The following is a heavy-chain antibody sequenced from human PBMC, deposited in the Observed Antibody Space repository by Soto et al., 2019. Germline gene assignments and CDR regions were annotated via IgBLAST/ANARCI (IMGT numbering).Heavy chain of an antibody. CDR3: ARVDIEYCSSTSCFFNWFDP. D-gene: IGHD2-2*01. J-gene: IGHJ5*02. V-gene: IGHV1-3*01. CDR2: INAGNGNT. CDR1: GYTFTSYA. Sequence: ASVKVSCKASGYTFTSYAMHWVRQAPGQRLEWMGWINAGNGNTKYSQKFQGRVTITRDTSASTAYMELSSLRSEDTAVYYCARVDIEYCSSTSCFFNWFDPWGQGTLVTVSS.